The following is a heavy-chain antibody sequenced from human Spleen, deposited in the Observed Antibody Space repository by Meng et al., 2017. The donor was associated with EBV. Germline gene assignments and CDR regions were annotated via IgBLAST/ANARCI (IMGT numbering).Heavy chain of an antibody. CDR1: GFTFSRYW. CDR2: LNENGAIT. D-gene: IGHD1-14*01. CDR3: SRDLAGSDDY. J-gene: IGHJ4*02. Sequence: QGVELGGTLVQPGGSLGLSCAASGFTFSRYWMHWVRQVPGKGLVWVSRLNENGAITTYADSVKGRFTISRDNARNTLYLQMNSLRAEDTAVYYCSRDLAGSDDYWGQGTLVTVSS. V-gene: IGHV3-74*01.